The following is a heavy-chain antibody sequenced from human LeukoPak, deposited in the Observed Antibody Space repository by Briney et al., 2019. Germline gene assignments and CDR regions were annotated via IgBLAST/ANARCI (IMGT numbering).Heavy chain of an antibody. CDR2: IRYDGGNS. D-gene: IGHD3-16*01. Sequence: GGSLRLSCAASGFTFSSHGIHWVRQAPGKGLEWLAFIRYDGGNSYYADSLKGRFTISRDNAKNSLYLQMNSLRAEDTAVYYCAGFGGDAFDIWGQGTMVTVSS. V-gene: IGHV3-30*02. J-gene: IGHJ3*02. CDR3: AGFGGDAFDI. CDR1: GFTFSSHG.